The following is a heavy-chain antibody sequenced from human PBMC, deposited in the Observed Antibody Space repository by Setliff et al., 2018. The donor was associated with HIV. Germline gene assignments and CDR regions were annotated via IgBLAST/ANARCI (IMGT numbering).Heavy chain of an antibody. V-gene: IGHV1-69*10. CDR2: IIPILGIA. CDR1: GGTFSSYA. Sequence: ASVKVSCKASGGTFSSYAISWVRQAPGQGLEWMGGIIPILGIANYAQKFQGRVTMTTDTSTSTAYMELRSLRSDDTAVYYCARRGGSGWYDFDYWGQGTLVTVSS. D-gene: IGHD6-19*01. CDR3: ARRGGSGWYDFDY. J-gene: IGHJ4*02.